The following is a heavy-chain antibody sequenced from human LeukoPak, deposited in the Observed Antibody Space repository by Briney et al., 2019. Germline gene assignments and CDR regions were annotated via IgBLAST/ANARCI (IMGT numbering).Heavy chain of an antibody. CDR1: GYTFTGYY. V-gene: IGHV1-2*06. CDR3: ARRNYYYDSSGYYYFDY. J-gene: IGHJ4*02. Sequence: ASVKVSCKASGYTFTGYYMHWVRQAPGQGLEWMGRINPNSGGTNYAQKFQGRVTMTRDTFISTAYMELSRLRSDDTAVYYCARRNYYYDSSGYYYFDYWGQGTLVTVSS. CDR2: INPNSGGT. D-gene: IGHD3-22*01.